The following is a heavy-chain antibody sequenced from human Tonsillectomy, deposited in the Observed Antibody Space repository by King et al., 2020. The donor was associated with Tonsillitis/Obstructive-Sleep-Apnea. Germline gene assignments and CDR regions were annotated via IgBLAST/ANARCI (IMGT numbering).Heavy chain of an antibody. CDR3: ARDLPIVVIPAAIKGGFDY. CDR2: ISYDGSNE. CDR1: GFTFSSYA. J-gene: IGHJ4*02. Sequence: VQLVESGGGVVQPGRSLRLSCAASGFTFSSYAMHWVRQAPGKGLEWVAVISYDGSNEYYADSVKGRFTISRDNSKNTLYLQMNSLGAEDTAVYYCARDLPIVVIPAAIKGGFDYWGQGTLVTVSS. D-gene: IGHD2-2*02. V-gene: IGHV3-30*04.